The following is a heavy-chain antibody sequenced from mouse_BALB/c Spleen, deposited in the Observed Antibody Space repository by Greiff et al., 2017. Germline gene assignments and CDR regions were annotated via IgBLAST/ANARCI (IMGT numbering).Heavy chain of an antibody. J-gene: IGHJ4*01. V-gene: IGHV5-9-4*01. CDR1: GFTFSSYA. CDR3: ARDRYDAGYYAMDY. CDR2: ISSGGSYT. Sequence: EVKLVESGGGLVKPGGSLKLSCAASGFTFSSYAMSWVRQSPEKRLEWVAEISSGGSYTYYPDTVTGRFTISRDNAKNTLYLEMSSLRSEDTAMYYCARDRYDAGYYAMDYWGQGTSVTVSS. D-gene: IGHD2-14*01.